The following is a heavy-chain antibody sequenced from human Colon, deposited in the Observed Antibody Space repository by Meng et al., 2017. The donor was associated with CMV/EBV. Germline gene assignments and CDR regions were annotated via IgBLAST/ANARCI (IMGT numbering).Heavy chain of an antibody. CDR2: VLYDGSRK. CDR1: GFTFSDYG. V-gene: IGHV3-30*02. CDR3: VKDQCRG. J-gene: IGHJ4*02. D-gene: IGHD3-10*01. Sequence: GQVVGFGGGVVCPGGSLRLSCAASGFTFSDYGMHRLRQAPGKGLEWVAFVLYDGSRKYYGDSVKGRFSISRDNSKNTLYLQMNSLRADDTAVYYCVKDQCRGWGQGTLVTVSS.